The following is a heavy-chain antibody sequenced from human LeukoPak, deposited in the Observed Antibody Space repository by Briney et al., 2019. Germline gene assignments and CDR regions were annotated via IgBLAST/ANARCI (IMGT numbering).Heavy chain of an antibody. V-gene: IGHV3-30*02. D-gene: IGHD6-19*01. CDR3: VKDERFGSGWYWDS. CDR2: VRADGSIK. J-gene: IGHJ4*02. CDR1: GFTFSSYG. Sequence: GGSLRLSCAASGFTFSSYGMHWVRQAPGKGLEWVAYVRADGSIKYYSDSVKGRFTISRDNSKNTLYLQMNSLGVEDTAVYYCVKDERFGSGWYWDSWGQGTLITVSS.